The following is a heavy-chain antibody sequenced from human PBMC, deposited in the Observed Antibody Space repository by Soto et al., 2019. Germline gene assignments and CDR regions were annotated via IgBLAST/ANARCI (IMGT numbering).Heavy chain of an antibody. CDR1: GYTFTNYW. D-gene: IGHD3-22*01. CDR2: IYPGDSDT. V-gene: IGHV5-51*01. Sequence: PGESLKISCEGSGYTFTNYWIGWVRQMPGKGLEWMGIIYPGDSDTRYSPSFQGHVTISADKSISTAYLQWSTLKASDTAMYYCARRTYDSSGYPSGFDYWGQGTLVTVSS. J-gene: IGHJ4*02. CDR3: ARRTYDSSGYPSGFDY.